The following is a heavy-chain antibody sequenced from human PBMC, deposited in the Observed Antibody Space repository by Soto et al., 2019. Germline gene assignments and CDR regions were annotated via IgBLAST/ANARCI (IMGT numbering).Heavy chain of an antibody. CDR2: IYWDDDK. Sequence: QITLNESGPTPVKPRQTLTLTCTFSGFSLTTSGVGVGWIRQSPGKAPEWLALIYWDDDKRYSPSLKSRLTITKDTSKNQVVLTMADWDPADTATYYCANRVLRTVFGLVTTTAIYFDSWGKGTPVAVSS. D-gene: IGHD3-3*01. CDR1: GFSLTTSGVG. V-gene: IGHV2-5*02. J-gene: IGHJ4*02. CDR3: ANRVLRTVFGLVTTTAIYFDS.